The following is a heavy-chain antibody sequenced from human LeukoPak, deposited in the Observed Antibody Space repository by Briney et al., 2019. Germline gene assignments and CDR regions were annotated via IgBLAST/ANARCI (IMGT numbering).Heavy chain of an antibody. J-gene: IGHJ3*02. CDR3: VRGNYDNRGYSNAFDI. CDR1: GASISSSY. D-gene: IGHD3-22*01. V-gene: IGHV4-59*01. CDR2: IYYNGNT. Sequence: PSGTLSLTCPVSGASISSSYWSWVRQPPGKRLEWNGFIYYNGNTNSSPYLKSRVTISVDTSKNQFSLKLTSVTAADTAVYNCVRGNYDNRGYSNAFDIWGQGAMVTVSS.